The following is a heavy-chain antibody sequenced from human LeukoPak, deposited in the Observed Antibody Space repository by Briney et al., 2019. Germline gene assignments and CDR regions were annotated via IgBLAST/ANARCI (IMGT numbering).Heavy chain of an antibody. D-gene: IGHD3-3*01. CDR3: ARGPLRFLEWLYWFDP. CDR1: GYTFTSYG. V-gene: IGHV1-18*01. J-gene: IGHJ5*02. Sequence: GASVKVSCKASGYTFTSYGISWVRQAPGQGLEWMGWISAYNGNTNYAQKLQGRVTMTTDTSTSTAYMELRSLRSDDTAVYYCARGPLRFLEWLYWFDPWGQGTLVTVSS. CDR2: ISAYNGNT.